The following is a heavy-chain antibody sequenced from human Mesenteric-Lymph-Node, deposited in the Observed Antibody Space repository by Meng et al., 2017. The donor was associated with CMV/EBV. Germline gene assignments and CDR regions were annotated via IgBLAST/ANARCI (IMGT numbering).Heavy chain of an antibody. J-gene: IGHJ4*02. CDR1: GSSFTTYW. CDR3: ARHRGSAMDLLFDN. Sequence: GSGSSFTTYWISWVRQMPGKGLEWMAMIDPRDSYTKYSPSFQGHVTISADKSISAAYLQWSSLKASDTAMYYCARHRGSAMDLLFDNWGQGTLVTVSS. CDR2: IDPRDSYT. V-gene: IGHV5-10-1*01. D-gene: IGHD5-18*01.